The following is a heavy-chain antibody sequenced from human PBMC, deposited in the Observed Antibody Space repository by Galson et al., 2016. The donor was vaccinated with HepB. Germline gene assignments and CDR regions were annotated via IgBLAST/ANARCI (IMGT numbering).Heavy chain of an antibody. CDR1: GFTFDDSA. CDR2: ISWDSGNI. CDR3: AKDIAAIAAAGSYFDY. D-gene: IGHD6-13*01. V-gene: IGHV3-9*01. Sequence: SLRLSCAASGFTFDDSAMHWVRQAPGKGLEWVSGISWDSGNIGYADSVKGRFTVSRDNAKNSLYLQMNSLRAEDTALYYCAKDIAAIAAAGSYFDYWGQGTLVTVSS. J-gene: IGHJ4*02.